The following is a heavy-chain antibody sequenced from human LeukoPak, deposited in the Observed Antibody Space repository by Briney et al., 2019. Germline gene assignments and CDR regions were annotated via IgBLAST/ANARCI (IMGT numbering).Heavy chain of an antibody. CDR1: GGSFSDYY. Sequence: PSETLSLTCAVYGGSFSDYYWSWIRQPPGKGLEWIGEINHSGSTNYNPSLKSRVTISVDTSKNQFSLKLSSVTAADTAVYYCARTYYDFWSGSYEFDYWGQGTLVTVSS. CDR3: ARTYYDFWSGSYEFDY. V-gene: IGHV4-34*01. CDR2: INHSGST. J-gene: IGHJ4*02. D-gene: IGHD3-3*01.